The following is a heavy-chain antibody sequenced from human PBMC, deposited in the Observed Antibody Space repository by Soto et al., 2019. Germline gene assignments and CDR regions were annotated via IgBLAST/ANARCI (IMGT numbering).Heavy chain of an antibody. V-gene: IGHV4-4*02. CDR2: IYQSGIT. J-gene: IGHJ6*02. D-gene: IGHD2-15*01. CDR3: ARGFSFSDNSDNDRIYFYYGLNV. Sequence: SETLSLTCDVSGGSITTGHWWTWVRQSPGKGLEWIGEIYQSGITNYNPSLNSRLSISMDQSKNQFSLKLTSVTAADTALYFCARGFSFSDNSDNDRIYFYYGLNVWGQGTTVTVSS. CDR1: GGSITTGHW.